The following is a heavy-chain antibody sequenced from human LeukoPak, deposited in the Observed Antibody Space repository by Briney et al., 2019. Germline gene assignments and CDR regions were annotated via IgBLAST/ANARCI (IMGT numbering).Heavy chain of an antibody. CDR1: GITLSNYG. Sequence: GGSLRLSCAVSGITLSNYGMSWVRQAPGEGLEWVAGISGSGGATNYADSVKGRFTISRDNPKNTLYLQMNSLRVEDTAVYSCAKRGVVIRVILVGFHKEAYYFDSWGQGALVTVSS. D-gene: IGHD3-22*01. J-gene: IGHJ4*02. CDR3: AKRGVVIRVILVGFHKEAYYFDS. CDR2: ISGSGGAT. V-gene: IGHV3-23*01.